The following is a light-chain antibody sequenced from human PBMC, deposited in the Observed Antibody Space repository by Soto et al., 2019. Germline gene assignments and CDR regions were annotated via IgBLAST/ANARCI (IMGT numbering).Light chain of an antibody. CDR2: SNN. CDR1: YSRFGYNT. Sequence: QSVLTQPPSASGTPGQRVTISCSGSYSRFGYNTINWYQQVPGTAPKLLIYSNNQRPSGVPDRFSASKSGTSASLAISGLQSQDEADYYCSAWDDSLNGYVFGAGTKLTVL. J-gene: IGLJ1*01. V-gene: IGLV1-44*01. CDR3: SAWDDSLNGYV.